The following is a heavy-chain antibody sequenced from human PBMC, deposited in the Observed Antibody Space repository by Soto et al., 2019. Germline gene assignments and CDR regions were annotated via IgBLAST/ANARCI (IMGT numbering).Heavy chain of an antibody. D-gene: IGHD3-10*01. J-gene: IGHJ6*02. Sequence: QVQLVQSGAEVKKPGSSVKVSCKASGGTFSSYAISWVRQAPGQGLEWMGGIIPIFGTANYAQKFQGRVTIPADDSTSTAYMELSSLRSQDTAVYYCASKTYYGSGSYYTKAPYYYYGMDVWGQGTTVTVSS. V-gene: IGHV1-69*12. CDR3: ASKTYYGSGSYYTKAPYYYYGMDV. CDR2: IIPIFGTA. CDR1: GGTFSSYA.